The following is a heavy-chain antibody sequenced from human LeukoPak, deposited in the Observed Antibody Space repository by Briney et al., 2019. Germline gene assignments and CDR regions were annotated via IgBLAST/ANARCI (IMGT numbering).Heavy chain of an antibody. J-gene: IGHJ3*02. D-gene: IGHD2-2*01. CDR3: ATVYHCSSTSCLPDAFDI. V-gene: IGHV1-24*01. CDR1: GYTLTELS. Sequence: PEASVKVSCKVSGYTLTELSMHWVRQAPGKGLEWMGGFDPEDGETIYAQKFQGRVTMTEDTSTDTAYMELSSLRSEDTAVYYCATVYHCSSTSCLPDAFDIWGQGTMVTVSS. CDR2: FDPEDGET.